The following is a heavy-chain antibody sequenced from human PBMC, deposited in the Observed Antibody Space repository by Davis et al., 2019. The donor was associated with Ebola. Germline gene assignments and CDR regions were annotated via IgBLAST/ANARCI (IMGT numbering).Heavy chain of an antibody. CDR3: ARGKPFGSSFWSDP. CDR2: IYHSGST. Sequence: MPSETLSLTCAVSGGSISSGGYSWSWIRQPPGKGLEWIGYIYHSGSTYYNPSLKSRVTISVDRSKNQFSLKLSSVTAADTAVYYCARGKPFGSSFWSDPWGQGTLVTVSS. J-gene: IGHJ5*02. CDR1: GGSISSGGYS. D-gene: IGHD6-13*01. V-gene: IGHV4-30-2*01.